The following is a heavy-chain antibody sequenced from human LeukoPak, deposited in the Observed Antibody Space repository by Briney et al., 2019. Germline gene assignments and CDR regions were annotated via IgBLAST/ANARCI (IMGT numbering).Heavy chain of an antibody. CDR2: IKQDGSET. J-gene: IGHJ4*02. Sequence: GGSLRLSCAASGFTFSSYAMSWVRQAPGKGLEWVANIKQDGSETYYMDSVRGRFIVSRDNAKNSVFLQMNSLRAEDTAVYYCARDFAAAVGWGQGTLVTVSS. D-gene: IGHD6-13*01. V-gene: IGHV3-7*01. CDR1: GFTFSSYA. CDR3: ARDFAAAVG.